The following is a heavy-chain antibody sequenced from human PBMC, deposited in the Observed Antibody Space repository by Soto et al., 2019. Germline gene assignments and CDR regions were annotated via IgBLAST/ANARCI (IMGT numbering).Heavy chain of an antibody. CDR2: INHSGST. J-gene: IGHJ3*02. CDR3: ARVGSIYSSSWYGIRVFAFDI. Sequence: SETLSLPCTVSGGYISSGGYYRSWNRQHPGKGLEWIGEINHSGSTNYNPSLKSRVTISVDTSKNQFSLKLSSVTAADTAVYYCARVGSIYSSSWYGIRVFAFDIWGQGTMVTVSS. V-gene: IGHV4-31*03. CDR1: GGYISSGGYY. D-gene: IGHD6-13*01.